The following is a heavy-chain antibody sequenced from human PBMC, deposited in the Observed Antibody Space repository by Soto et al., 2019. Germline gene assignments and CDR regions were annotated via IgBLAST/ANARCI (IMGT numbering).Heavy chain of an antibody. Sequence: ASVKVSCKASGYTFTNFGISWVRQAPGQGLEWMGWISAYNGDTKYAQKVQGRVTMTIDTSTYTAYMELRSLTSDDTAKYYCAKNGQPPYYYYGMDVWG. D-gene: IGHD2-8*01. V-gene: IGHV1-18*01. J-gene: IGHJ6*02. CDR1: GYTFTNFG. CDR2: ISAYNGDT. CDR3: AKNGQPPYYYYGMDV.